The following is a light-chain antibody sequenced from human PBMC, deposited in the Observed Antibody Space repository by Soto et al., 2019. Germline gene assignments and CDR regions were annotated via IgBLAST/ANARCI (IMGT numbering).Light chain of an antibody. CDR3: CSYAGSSTVV. V-gene: IGLV2-23*01. CDR1: SSDVGSYNL. CDR2: EGS. J-gene: IGLJ2*01. Sequence: QSGLTQPASVSGSPGQSITISCTGTSSDVGSYNLVSWYQQHQGKAPKLMIYEGSKRPSGVSNRFSGSKSGNTASLTISGLQAEDEADYYCCSYAGSSTVVFGGGTKLTVL.